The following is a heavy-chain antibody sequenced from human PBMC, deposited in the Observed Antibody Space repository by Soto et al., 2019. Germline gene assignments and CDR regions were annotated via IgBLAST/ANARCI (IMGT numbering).Heavy chain of an antibody. J-gene: IGHJ4*02. V-gene: IGHV4-59*01. CDR3: TSVNWYSEY. CDR1: GVSISNNY. Sequence: QVQLQESGPGLVKPSETLSLTCTVSGVSISNNYWSWIRQPPGKGLEWIGYIYYNGNTNYNPSLKSRVTMSVDTSRNQISLKLTTVTAADTAVYYCTSVNWYSEYWGQGTLVTVSS. D-gene: IGHD1-20*01. CDR2: IYYNGNT.